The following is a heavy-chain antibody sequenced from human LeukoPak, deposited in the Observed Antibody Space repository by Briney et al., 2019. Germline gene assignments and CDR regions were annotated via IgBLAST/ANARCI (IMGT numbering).Heavy chain of an antibody. Sequence: RRGESLKVSCKGSGYSFTSYWIGWVRQMPGKGLEWMGIIYPGDSDTRYSPSFQGQVTISADKSITTAYLQWSSLKASDTAMYYFARVAGTGYYYYGMDVWGQGTTVTVSS. D-gene: IGHD6-13*01. V-gene: IGHV5-51*01. CDR1: GYSFTSYW. CDR2: IYPGDSDT. CDR3: ARVAGTGYYYYGMDV. J-gene: IGHJ6*02.